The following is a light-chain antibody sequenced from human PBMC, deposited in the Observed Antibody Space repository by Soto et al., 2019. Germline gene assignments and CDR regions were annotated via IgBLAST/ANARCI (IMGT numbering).Light chain of an antibody. V-gene: IGLV1-40*01. J-gene: IGLJ1*01. CDR3: QSYDSSLIVSKV. CDR2: ANS. Sequence: QSVLTQPPSVSGAPGQRVTISCSGSSSNIGAGYDVQWYRQFPGTAPKLIIYANSDRPSGVPDRFSGSKSGNSASLAITGLQAEDEADYYCQSYDSSLIVSKVFGTGTKVTVL. CDR1: SSNIGAGYD.